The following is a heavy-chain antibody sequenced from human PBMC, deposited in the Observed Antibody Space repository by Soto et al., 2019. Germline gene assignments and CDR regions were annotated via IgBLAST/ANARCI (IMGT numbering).Heavy chain of an antibody. J-gene: IGHJ4*02. CDR2: ISGSGGST. CDR3: AKDIPMSVVVVAASFDN. Sequence: EVKLLESGGGLVQPGGSLRLSCAASGFTFSSYAMSWVRQAPGKGLEWVSAISGSGGSTYYADSVKGRFTISRDNSKNTLYLQMNSLRAEDTAVYYCAKDIPMSVVVVAASFDNWGQRKLVTVSS. V-gene: IGHV3-23*01. D-gene: IGHD2-15*01. CDR1: GFTFSSYA.